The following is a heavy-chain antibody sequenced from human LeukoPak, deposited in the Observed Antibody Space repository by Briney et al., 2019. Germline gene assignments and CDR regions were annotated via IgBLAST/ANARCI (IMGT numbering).Heavy chain of an antibody. CDR1: GFIFSSYE. J-gene: IGHJ6*03. V-gene: IGHV3-48*03. Sequence: PGGSLRLSCAASGFIFSSYEMNWVRQAPGKGLEWVSYISRSGSTIYYADSVKGRFTLSRDNAKDSLYLQMNSLRAEDTAVYYCARVAIGDFGHYYYYMDVWGKGTTVIVSS. CDR3: ARVAIGDFGHYYYYMDV. D-gene: IGHD4-17*01. CDR2: ISRSGSTI.